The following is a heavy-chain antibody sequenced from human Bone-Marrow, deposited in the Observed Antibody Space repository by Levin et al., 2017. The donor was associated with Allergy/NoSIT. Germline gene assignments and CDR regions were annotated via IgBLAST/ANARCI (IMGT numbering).Heavy chain of an antibody. V-gene: IGHV1-2*02. CDR1: GYSFSEYF. Sequence: ASVKVSCKTSGYSFSEYFVHWVRQAPGQGLEWMGWINPKSGGTYYADSVKGRFTISRDKSKNMLFLQMDSLRVDDTAVYYCAGKYRVATGYYGLDVWGQGITVIVSS. J-gene: IGHJ6*02. CDR2: INPKSGGT. CDR3: AGKYRVATGYYGLDV. D-gene: IGHD5-12*01.